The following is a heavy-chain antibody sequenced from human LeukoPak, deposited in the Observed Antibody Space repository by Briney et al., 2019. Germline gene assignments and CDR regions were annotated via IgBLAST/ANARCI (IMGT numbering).Heavy chain of an antibody. J-gene: IGHJ4*02. Sequence: PGRSLRLSCAASGFTFSSYAMHWVRQAPGKGLEWVAVISYDGSNKYYADSVKGRFTISRDNSKNTLYLQMNSLRAEDTAVYYCARVSYYGSGSYYGEFDYWGQGTLVTVSS. CDR2: ISYDGSNK. V-gene: IGHV3-30*04. CDR3: ARVSYYGSGSYYGEFDY. CDR1: GFTFSSYA. D-gene: IGHD3-10*01.